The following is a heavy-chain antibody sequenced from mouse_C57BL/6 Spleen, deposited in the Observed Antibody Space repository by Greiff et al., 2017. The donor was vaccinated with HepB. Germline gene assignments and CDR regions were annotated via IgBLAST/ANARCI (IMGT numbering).Heavy chain of an antibody. V-gene: IGHV1-52*01. D-gene: IGHD4-1*01. Sequence: QVQLQQPGAELVRPGSSVKLSCKASGYTFTSYWMHWVKQRPIQGLEWIGNIDPSDSETHYNQKFKDKATLTVDKSSSTAYMQLSSLTSEDSAVYYCARWRELGRGDYFDYWGQGTTLTVSS. CDR2: IDPSDSET. J-gene: IGHJ2*01. CDR3: ARWRELGRGDYFDY. CDR1: GYTFTSYW.